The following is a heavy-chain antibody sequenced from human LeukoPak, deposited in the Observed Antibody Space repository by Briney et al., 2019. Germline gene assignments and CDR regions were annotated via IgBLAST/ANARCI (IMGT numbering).Heavy chain of an antibody. V-gene: IGHV3-9*01. Sequence: GGSLRLSCAASGFTFDDYAMRWVRQAPGKGLEWVSGISWNSGSIGYADSVKGRFTISRDNAKNSLYLQMSSLRAEDTAVYYCARETAVNWFDPWGQGTLVTVSS. CDR2: ISWNSGSI. CDR1: GFTFDDYA. CDR3: ARETAVNWFDP. J-gene: IGHJ5*02.